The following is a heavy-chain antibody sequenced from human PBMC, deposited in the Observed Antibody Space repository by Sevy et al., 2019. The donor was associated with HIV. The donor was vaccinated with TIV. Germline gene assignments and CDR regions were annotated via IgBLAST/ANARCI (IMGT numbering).Heavy chain of an antibody. D-gene: IGHD3-10*01. Sequence: ASVKVSCKAPGYTFTGYYMHWVRQAPGQGLEWMGWINPNSGGTNYAQKFQGRVTMTRDTSISTAYMELSRLRSDDTAVYYCAREGTMVRGVIIPGYYGMDVWGQGTTVTVSS. CDR3: AREGTMVRGVIIPGYYGMDV. CDR2: INPNSGGT. J-gene: IGHJ6*02. CDR1: GYTFTGYY. V-gene: IGHV1-2*02.